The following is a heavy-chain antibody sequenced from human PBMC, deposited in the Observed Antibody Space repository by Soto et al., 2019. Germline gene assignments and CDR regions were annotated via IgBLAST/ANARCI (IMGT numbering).Heavy chain of an antibody. J-gene: IGHJ4*02. V-gene: IGHV1-58*01. CDR2: IVVGSGNT. CDR3: AARSDRYNWNYVTFFDY. D-gene: IGHD1-7*01. Sequence: SVKVSCKASGFTFTSSAVQWVRPARGQRLEWIGWIVVGSGNTNYAQKFQERVTITRDMSTSTAYMELSSLRSEDTAVYYCAARSDRYNWNYVTFFDYWGQGTLVTVSS. CDR1: GFTFTSSA.